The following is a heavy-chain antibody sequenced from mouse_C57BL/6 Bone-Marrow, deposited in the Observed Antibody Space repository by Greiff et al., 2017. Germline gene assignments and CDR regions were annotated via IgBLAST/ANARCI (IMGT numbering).Heavy chain of an antibody. CDR1: GFNFTGDY. V-gene: IGHV14-4*01. D-gene: IGHD4-1*01. CDR2: IDPENGDT. J-gene: IGHJ2*01. CDR3: TTTNRDQRDY. Sequence: VQLKESGAELVRPGASVKLSCTASGFNFTGDYMHWVKQRPEQGLEWIGWIDPENGDTEYASKFQGKATITADTSSNTAYLQLSSLTSEDTAVYYCTTTNRDQRDYWGQGTTLTVSA.